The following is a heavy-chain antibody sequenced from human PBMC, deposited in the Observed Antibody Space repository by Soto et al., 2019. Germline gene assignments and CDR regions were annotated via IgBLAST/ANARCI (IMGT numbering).Heavy chain of an antibody. CDR3: ARHGAYSSSEF. D-gene: IGHD6-19*01. J-gene: IGHJ4*02. CDR1: VYSFTSYW. Sequence: PGESLKISCKGSVYSFTSYWISWVRQMPVKGLEWRGRMDPSDSYTNYSPSFQGHVTISVDKSINTAYLQWSSLKASDTAMYYCARHGAYSSSEFGGQGTLVTVSS. CDR2: MDPSDSYT. V-gene: IGHV5-10-1*01.